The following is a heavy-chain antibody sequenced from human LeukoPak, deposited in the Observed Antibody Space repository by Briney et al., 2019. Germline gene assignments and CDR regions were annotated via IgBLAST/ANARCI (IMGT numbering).Heavy chain of an antibody. CDR1: GFTFSSYA. CDR3: ARAAQNIAVAGLGYFQH. Sequence: PGGSLRLSCAASGFTFSSYAMHWVRQAPGKGLEWVAVISYDGSNKYYADSVKGRFTISRDNSKNTLYLQMNNLRAEDTAVYYCARAAQNIAVAGLGYFQHWGQGTLVTVSS. CDR2: ISYDGSNK. J-gene: IGHJ1*01. D-gene: IGHD6-19*01. V-gene: IGHV3-30*14.